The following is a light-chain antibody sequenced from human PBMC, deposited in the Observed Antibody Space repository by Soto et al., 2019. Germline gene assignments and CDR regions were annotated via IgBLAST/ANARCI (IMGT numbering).Light chain of an antibody. J-gene: IGKJ1*01. CDR3: QQYNNWPS. V-gene: IGKV3-15*01. CDR1: QSVSSN. CDR2: GAS. Sequence: EIVMTQSPATLSVSPGERATLSCRASQSVSSNLAWYQQKPGQGPRLLIYGASTRATGIPARFSGSGSGTEFTLTISSLQSEDFAVYHCQQYNNWPSFGQGTKVEIK.